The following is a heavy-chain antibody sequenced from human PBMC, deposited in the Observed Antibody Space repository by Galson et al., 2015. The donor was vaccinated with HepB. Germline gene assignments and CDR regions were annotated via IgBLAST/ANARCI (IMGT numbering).Heavy chain of an antibody. CDR2: IYSGDSET. CDR3: ARLTWWRSAPGSGTYREGDLDF. J-gene: IGHJ4*02. Sequence: QSGAEVKKAGESLKISCEGSGYSFSTYWIAWVRQMPGKGLEWMGIIYSGDSETIYSPSFQGQTTISADKSINTAYLQWSSLKAPATAMYYCARLTWWRSAPGSGTYREGDLDFWGQGTLVTVSS. CDR1: GYSFSTYW. V-gene: IGHV5-51*01. D-gene: IGHD3-10*01.